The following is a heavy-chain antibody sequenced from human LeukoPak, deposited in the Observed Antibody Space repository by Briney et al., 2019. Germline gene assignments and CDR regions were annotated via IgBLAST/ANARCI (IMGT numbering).Heavy chain of an antibody. CDR3: ARGQDYDILTGYQHYFDY. CDR1: GYTFTSYG. Sequence: ASVKVSCKASGYTFTSYGISWVRQAPGQGLEWMGWISAYNGNTNYAQKLQGRVTMTTDTSTSTAYMELRSLRPDDTAVYYCARGQDYDILTGYQHYFDYWGQGTLVTVSS. V-gene: IGHV1-18*01. CDR2: ISAYNGNT. D-gene: IGHD3-9*01. J-gene: IGHJ4*02.